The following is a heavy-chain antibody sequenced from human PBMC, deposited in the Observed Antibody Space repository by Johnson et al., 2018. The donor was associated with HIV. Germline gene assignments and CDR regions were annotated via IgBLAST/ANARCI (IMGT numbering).Heavy chain of an antibody. Sequence: QVQLVESGGGLVQPGGSLRLSCAASGFTFSSYAMHWVRQAPAKGLEWVAVISYDGSNKYYADSVKGRFTISRDNSKNTLYLQMNSLRAEDTAVYYCARVRPNPTVTTRGAAFDIWGQGTMVTVSS. V-gene: IGHV3-30-3*01. CDR1: GFTFSSYA. J-gene: IGHJ3*02. D-gene: IGHD4-17*01. CDR3: ARVRPNPTVTTRGAAFDI. CDR2: ISYDGSNK.